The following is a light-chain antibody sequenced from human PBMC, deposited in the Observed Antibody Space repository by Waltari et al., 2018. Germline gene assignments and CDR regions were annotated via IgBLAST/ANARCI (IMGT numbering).Light chain of an antibody. CDR1: SSNIGSNY. V-gene: IGLV1-47*01. CDR2: RNT. J-gene: IGLJ2*01. CDR3: AAWDDSLSGVV. Sequence: QSVLTQPPSASGTPGQRVTISCSGSSSNIGSNYVYWYQQLPGTTPKRLIYRNTQRPSGVPDRFSGSKSGTSASLAISGLRSEDEADYYCAAWDDSLSGVVFGGGTKLTVL.